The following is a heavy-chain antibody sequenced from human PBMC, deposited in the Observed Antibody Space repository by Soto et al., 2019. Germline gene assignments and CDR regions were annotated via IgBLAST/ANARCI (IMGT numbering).Heavy chain of an antibody. V-gene: IGHV2-5*02. CDR3: ARVPAAAIVGEYYFDY. Sequence: QITLKESGPTLVKPTQTLTLTCTFSGFSLSTSGVGLGLIRQPPGKALEWLALIYWDDDKRYSPSLKSRLTITKDPSKNQVVLTMTNMDPVDTATYYCARVPAAAIVGEYYFDYWGQGTLVTVSS. J-gene: IGHJ4*02. D-gene: IGHD2-2*01. CDR2: IYWDDDK. CDR1: GFSLSTSGVG.